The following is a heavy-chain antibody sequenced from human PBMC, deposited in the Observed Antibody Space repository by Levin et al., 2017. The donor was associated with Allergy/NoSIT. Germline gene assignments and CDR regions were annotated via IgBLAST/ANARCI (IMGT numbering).Heavy chain of an antibody. Sequence: GESLKISCAASGFTFRSYWMSWVRQAPGKGLEWVANIKPDGSEKYYVDSVKGRFTISRDNAKNSLYLQMNSLRVEDTALYYCASWYSGVWYGDFWGQGTLVTVSS. V-gene: IGHV3-7*01. D-gene: IGHD1-26*01. CDR1: GFTFRSYW. CDR2: IKPDGSEK. J-gene: IGHJ4*02. CDR3: ASWYSGVWYGDF.